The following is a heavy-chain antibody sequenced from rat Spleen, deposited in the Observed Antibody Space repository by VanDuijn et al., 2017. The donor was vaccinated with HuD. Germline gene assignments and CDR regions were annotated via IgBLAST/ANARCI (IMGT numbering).Heavy chain of an antibody. CDR1: GFTFSNYG. CDR3: ARQALRYNSGYGNWFAY. J-gene: IGHJ3*01. V-gene: IGHV5S14*01. D-gene: IGHD4-3*01. CDR2: ISTGGGNT. Sequence: EVQVVESGGGLVQPGRSLRLSCAASGFTFSNYGMAWVRQTPTKGLEWVASISTGGGNTYCRDSVKGRFTISRDDAKNTQYLQMDSLRSEDTATYYCARQALRYNSGYGNWFAYWGQGTPVTVSS.